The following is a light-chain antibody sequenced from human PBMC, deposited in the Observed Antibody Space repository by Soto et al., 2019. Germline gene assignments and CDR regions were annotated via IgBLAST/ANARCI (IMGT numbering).Light chain of an antibody. CDR3: AAWDDLYV. V-gene: IGLV1-47*01. Sequence: QSVLTQPPSASGTPGQRVTISCSGSSSNIGSNYVYWYQQLPGTAPKLLIYRNNQRPSGVPDRFSGSKSGTSASLAISGLRSEDEADYYCAAWDDLYVFGTGTKVTVL. CDR2: RNN. CDR1: SSNIGSNY. J-gene: IGLJ1*01.